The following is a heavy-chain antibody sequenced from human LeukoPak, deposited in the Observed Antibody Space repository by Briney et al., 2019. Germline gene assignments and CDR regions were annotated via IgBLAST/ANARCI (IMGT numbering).Heavy chain of an antibody. Sequence: SQTLSLTCAISGDSVSSNSAAWNWIRQSPSRGLEWLGRTYYRSKWYNDYAVSVKSRITINPDTSKNQFSLQLNSVTPEDTAVYYCARDTAAADPLYYYGMDVWGQGTTVTVSS. V-gene: IGHV6-1*01. CDR2: TYYRSKWYN. D-gene: IGHD6-13*01. J-gene: IGHJ6*02. CDR1: GDSVSSNSAA. CDR3: ARDTAAADPLYYYGMDV.